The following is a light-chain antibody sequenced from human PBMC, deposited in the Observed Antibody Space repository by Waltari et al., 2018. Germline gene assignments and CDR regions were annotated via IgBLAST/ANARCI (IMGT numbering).Light chain of an antibody. Sequence: DIVMTQSPDFLAVSLGERATIHCKSSQSIFYSSNNKDYLAWYQLKPGQPPKLLIYWASTRESGVPDRFSGSGTGTDFTLTISSLQTEDVATYYCQQYRDTPYTFGQGTNLEI. J-gene: IGKJ2*01. V-gene: IGKV4-1*01. CDR3: QQYRDTPYT. CDR1: QSIFYSSNNKDY. CDR2: WAS.